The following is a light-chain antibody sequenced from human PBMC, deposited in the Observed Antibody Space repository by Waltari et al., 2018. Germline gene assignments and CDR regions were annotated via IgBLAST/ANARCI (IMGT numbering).Light chain of an antibody. J-gene: IGLJ3*02. CDR2: EVT. CDR1: SDDVGSYNF. Sequence: QSALTQPASVSGSAGQSITISCTGTSDDVGSYNFVSRYQQNPGKAPRLLISEVTKRPSGVSSRFSGSKSGITASLTISGLQTEDEADYYCCSYAGGATWVFGGGTKLTVL. CDR3: CSYAGGATWV. V-gene: IGLV2-23*02.